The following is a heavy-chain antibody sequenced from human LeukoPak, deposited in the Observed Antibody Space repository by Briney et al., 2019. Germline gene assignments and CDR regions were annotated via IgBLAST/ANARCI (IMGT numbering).Heavy chain of an antibody. J-gene: IGHJ3*02. CDR2: IIPIFGTA. CDR1: GGTFSSYA. V-gene: IGHV1-69*13. CDR3: ARDSYCGGDCLDAFDI. D-gene: IGHD2-21*02. Sequence: SVKVSCKASGGTFSSYAISWVRQAPGQGLEWMGGIIPIFGTANYAQKFQVRVTITADESTSTAYMELSSLRSEDTAVYYCARDSYCGGDCLDAFDIWGQGTMVTVSS.